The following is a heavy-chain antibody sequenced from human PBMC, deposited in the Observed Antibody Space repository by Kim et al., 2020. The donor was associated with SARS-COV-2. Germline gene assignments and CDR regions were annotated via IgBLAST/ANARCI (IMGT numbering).Heavy chain of an antibody. D-gene: IGHD2-15*01. J-gene: IGHJ6*02. Sequence: SETLSLTCTVSGGSISSSSYYWGWIRQPPGKGLEWIGSIYYSGSTYYNPSLKSRVTISVDTSKNQFSLKLSSVTAADTAVYYCARGGGEAYAPRYGMDVWGQGTTVTVSS. CDR3: ARGGGEAYAPRYGMDV. CDR1: GGSISSSSYY. V-gene: IGHV4-39*01. CDR2: IYYSGST.